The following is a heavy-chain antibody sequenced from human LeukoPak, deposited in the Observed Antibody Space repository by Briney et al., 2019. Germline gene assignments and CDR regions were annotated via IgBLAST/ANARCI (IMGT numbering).Heavy chain of an antibody. D-gene: IGHD1-26*01. V-gene: IGHV1-2*02. CDR2: INPNSGGT. CDR3: AREPPRYRGPFDY. Sequence: ASVKVSCKASGYTFTGYYMHWVRQAPGQGLEWMGWINPNSGGTNYAQKLQGRVTMTRDTSISTAYMELSRLRSDDTAVYYCAREPPRYRGPFDYWGQGTLVTVSS. CDR1: GYTFTGYY. J-gene: IGHJ4*02.